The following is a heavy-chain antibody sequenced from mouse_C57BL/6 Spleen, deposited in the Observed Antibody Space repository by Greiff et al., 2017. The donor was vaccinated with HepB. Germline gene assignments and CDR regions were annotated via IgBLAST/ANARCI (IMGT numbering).Heavy chain of an antibody. J-gene: IGHJ1*03. CDR2: INPSTGGT. D-gene: IGHD1-1*01. CDR3: ARFYYGSSRYFDV. Sequence: VQLKESGPELVKPGASVKISCKASGYSFTGYYMNWVKQSPEKSLEWIGEINPSTGGTTYNQKFKAKATLTVDKSSSTAYMQLKSLTSEDSAVYYCARFYYGSSRYFDVWGTGTTVTVSS. V-gene: IGHV1-42*01. CDR1: GYSFTGYY.